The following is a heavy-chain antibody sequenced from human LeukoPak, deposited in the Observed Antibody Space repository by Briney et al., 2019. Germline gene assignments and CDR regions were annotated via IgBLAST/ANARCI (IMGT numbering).Heavy chain of an antibody. CDR3: ARAGVRYFDWSSDY. CDR2: ISAYNGNT. V-gene: IGHV1-18*01. D-gene: IGHD3-9*01. CDR1: GYTLTELS. Sequence: ASVKVSCKVSGYTLTELSMHWVRQAPGQGLEWMGWISAYNGNTNYAQKLQGRVTMTTDTSTSTAYMELRSLRSDDTAVYYCARAGVRYFDWSSDYWGQGTLVTVSS. J-gene: IGHJ4*02.